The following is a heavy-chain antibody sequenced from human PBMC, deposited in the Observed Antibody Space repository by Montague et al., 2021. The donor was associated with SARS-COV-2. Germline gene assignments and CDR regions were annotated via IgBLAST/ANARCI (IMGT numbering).Heavy chain of an antibody. J-gene: IGHJ4*02. CDR2: INHSGST. D-gene: IGHD3-10*01. CDR1: GGSISSGGYY. V-gene: IGHV4-39*07. Sequence: SETLSLTCIVSGGSISSGGYYWSWIRQHPGKGLEWIGEINHSGSTNYNPSLKSRVTISVDTSKNQFSLKLSSVTAADTAVYYCARGTEYGSGIYSHYYYDHWGQGTLVTVSS. CDR3: ARGTEYGSGIYSHYYYDH.